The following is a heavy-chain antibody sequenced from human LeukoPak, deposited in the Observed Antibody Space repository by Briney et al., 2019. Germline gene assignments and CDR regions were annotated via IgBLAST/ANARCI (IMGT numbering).Heavy chain of an antibody. CDR2: ISISGGTT. J-gene: IGHJ4*02. D-gene: IGHD4-17*01. V-gene: IGHV3-23*01. CDR3: ANEIRPNDY. CDR1: AFAFSNHA. Sequence: GGSLRLSCTASAFAFSNHAMSWVRQAPGKGLEWVSSISISGGTTYYADSVKGRFTISRDNSKSTLYLQMNNLRADDTAVYYCANEIRPNDYWGQGTLVTVSS.